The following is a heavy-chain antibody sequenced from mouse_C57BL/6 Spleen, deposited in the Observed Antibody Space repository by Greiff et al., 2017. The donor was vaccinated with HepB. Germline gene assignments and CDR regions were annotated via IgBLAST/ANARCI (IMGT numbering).Heavy chain of an antibody. Sequence: QVQLQQPGAELVRPGSSVKLSCKASGYTFTSYWMHWVKQRPIQGLEWIGNIDPSDSETHYNQKFKDKATLTVDKSSSTAYMQLSSLTSEDSAVYYCARENKDYYGSSYGFDYWGQGTLVTVSA. CDR3: ARENKDYYGSSYGFDY. D-gene: IGHD1-1*01. V-gene: IGHV1-52*01. CDR1: GYTFTSYW. J-gene: IGHJ3*01. CDR2: IDPSDSET.